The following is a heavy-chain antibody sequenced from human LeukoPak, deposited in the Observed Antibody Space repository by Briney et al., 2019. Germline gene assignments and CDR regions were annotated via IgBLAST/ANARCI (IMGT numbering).Heavy chain of an antibody. Sequence: GASVKVSCKASGYTFTSYGISWVRQAPGQGLEWMGWISAYNGNTNYAQKLQGRVTMTTDTSTSTAYMELRSLRSDDTAVYYCSRVVPSVVVVVVAAADYWGQGTLVTVSS. CDR3: SRVVPSVVVVVVAAADY. CDR2: ISAYNGNT. D-gene: IGHD2-15*01. V-gene: IGHV1-18*01. J-gene: IGHJ4*02. CDR1: GYTFTSYG.